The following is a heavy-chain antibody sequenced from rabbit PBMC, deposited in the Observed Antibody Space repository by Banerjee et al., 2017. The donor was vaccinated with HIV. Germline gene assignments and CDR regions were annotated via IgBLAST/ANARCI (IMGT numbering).Heavy chain of an antibody. Sequence: QEQLVEYGGDLVQPEGSLTLTCKASGLDFSSSYYMCWVRQAPGKGLEWIGCIFTGSSGSTYHASWAKGRFTISKTSSTTVTLQMTSLTAADTATYFCARNFNLWGPGTLVTVS. CDR1: GLDFSSSYY. V-gene: IGHV1S45*01. J-gene: IGHJ4*01. CDR2: IFTGSSGST. CDR3: ARNFNL.